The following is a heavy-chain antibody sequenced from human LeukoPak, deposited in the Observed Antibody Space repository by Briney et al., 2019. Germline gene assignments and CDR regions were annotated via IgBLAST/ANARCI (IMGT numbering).Heavy chain of an antibody. Sequence: SETLSLTCAVYGGSFSGYYWSWIRQPPGKGLEWIGEINHSGSTNYNPSLKSRVTISVDTSKNQFSLKLSSVTAADTAVYYCARDLPTYYYDSSGYYRPHDAFDIWGQGTMVTVSS. CDR2: INHSGST. V-gene: IGHV4-34*01. D-gene: IGHD3-22*01. J-gene: IGHJ3*02. CDR3: ARDLPTYYYDSSGYYRPHDAFDI. CDR1: GGSFSGYY.